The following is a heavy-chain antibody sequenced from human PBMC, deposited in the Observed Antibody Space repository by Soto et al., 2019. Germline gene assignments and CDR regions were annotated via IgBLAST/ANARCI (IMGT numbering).Heavy chain of an antibody. J-gene: IGHJ4*02. CDR3: ARDGEGF. V-gene: IGHV3-74*01. CDR2: INADGSET. CDR1: GFTFSSYG. Sequence: PGGSLRLSCAASGFTFSSYGMHWVRQAPGRGLVWVSRINADGSETNYEDSVEGRFTISRDNPKNTLYLQMNSLRAEDTAVYYCARDGEGFWGQGTLVTVSS. D-gene: IGHD2-21*01.